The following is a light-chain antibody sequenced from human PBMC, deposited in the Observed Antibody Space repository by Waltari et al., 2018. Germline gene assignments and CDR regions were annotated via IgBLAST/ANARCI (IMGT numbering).Light chain of an antibody. V-gene: IGLV2-14*03. CDR2: DVT. J-gene: IGLJ2*01. CDR3: SSLSGTATEVI. Sequence: HSALTQPASVAGFPGQSITTSRIGPRRDIGGYAFVSWYQQHPDKDPKLLIHDVTNPPSGISDRFSGSKSGNTAALTISGLQAEDEADYYCSSLSGTATEVIFGGGTRLTVL. CDR1: RRDIGGYAF.